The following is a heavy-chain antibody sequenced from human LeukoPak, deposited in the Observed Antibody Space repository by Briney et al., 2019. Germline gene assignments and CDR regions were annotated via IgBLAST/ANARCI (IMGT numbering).Heavy chain of an antibody. V-gene: IGHV4-39*07. CDR2: IYYSGST. D-gene: IGHD3-22*01. Sequence: SETLSLTCTVSGGSISSSSYYWGWIRQPPGKGLEWIGSIYYSGSTYYNPSLKSRVTISVDTSKNQFSLKLSSVTAADTAVYYCARGGSPYYYDSSGYPQLYMDVWGKGTTVTVSS. J-gene: IGHJ6*03. CDR1: GGSISSSSYY. CDR3: ARGGSPYYYDSSGYPQLYMDV.